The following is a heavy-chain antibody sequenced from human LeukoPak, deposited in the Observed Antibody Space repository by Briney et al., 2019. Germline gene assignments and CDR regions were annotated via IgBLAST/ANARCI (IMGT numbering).Heavy chain of an antibody. CDR1: GFTFSRHG. D-gene: IGHD3-22*01. J-gene: IGHJ4*02. V-gene: IGHV3-30*03. CDR3: AREPPMIVVVISDY. CDR2: ISNDGSRK. Sequence: GGSLRLSCAPSGFTFSRHGMHWVRQAPGKGLEWVAIISNDGSRKYYAHSVEGRFTISRDNSKNTLYLQMDSLRAEDTAVYYCAREPPMIVVVISDYWGQGTLVTVSS.